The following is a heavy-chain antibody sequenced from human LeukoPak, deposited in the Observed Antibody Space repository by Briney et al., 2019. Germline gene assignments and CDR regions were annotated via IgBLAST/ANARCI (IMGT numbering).Heavy chain of an antibody. CDR2: INTNTGNP. CDR3: ARDPPRVGAAAENYFDY. J-gene: IGHJ4*02. CDR1: GYTFTSYD. D-gene: IGHD6-13*01. V-gene: IGHV7-4-1*02. Sequence: ASVKVSCKASGYTFTSYDINWVRQATGQGLEWMGWINTNTGNPTYAQGFTGRFVFSLDTSVSTAYLQISSLKAEDTAVYYCARDPPRVGAAAENYFDYWGQGTLVTVSS.